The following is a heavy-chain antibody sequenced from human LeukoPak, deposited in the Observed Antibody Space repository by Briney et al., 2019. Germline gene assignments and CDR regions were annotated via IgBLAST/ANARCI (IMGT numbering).Heavy chain of an antibody. J-gene: IGHJ4*02. Sequence: PGGSLRLSCVASGFTISSHAMAWVRQAPGKGLEWVSAIGGRGGSTYYADSVKGRFTISRDNSKNTLYLQMNSLRAEDTALYYCARDPGVVAFHYFDFWGQGTLVTVSS. V-gene: IGHV3-23*01. CDR2: IGGRGGST. CDR1: GFTISSHA. CDR3: ARDPGVVAFHYFDF. D-gene: IGHD3-3*01.